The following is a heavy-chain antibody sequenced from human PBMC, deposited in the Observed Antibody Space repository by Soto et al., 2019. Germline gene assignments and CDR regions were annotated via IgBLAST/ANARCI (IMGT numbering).Heavy chain of an antibody. V-gene: IGHV4-30-4*01. CDR3: ATVPTYYYDGSGYANAFDV. CDR1: GASINSGDYY. D-gene: IGHD3-22*01. CDR2: IYYSGSI. Sequence: QVQLQESGPGLVKPSQTLSLTCTVSGASINSGDYYWSWIRQPPGKGLEWIGYIYYSGSIYHNPSLKSRVIISVDMPKNQFSLKLSSVTVADTAVYYCATVPTYYYDGSGYANAFDVWGQGTMVTVSS. J-gene: IGHJ3*01.